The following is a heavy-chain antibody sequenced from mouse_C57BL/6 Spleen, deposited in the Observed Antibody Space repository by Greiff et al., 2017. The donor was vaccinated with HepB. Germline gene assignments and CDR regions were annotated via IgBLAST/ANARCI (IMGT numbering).Heavy chain of an antibody. CDR1: GYTFTDYE. Sequence: QVHVKQSGAELVRPGASVTLSCKASGYTFTDYEMHWVKQTPVHGLEWIGAIDPETGGTAYNQKFKGKAILTADKSSSTAYMELRSLTSEDSAVYYCTREAYYYGSSWGVFDYWGQGTTLTVSS. J-gene: IGHJ2*01. CDR3: TREAYYYGSSWGVFDY. V-gene: IGHV1-15*01. D-gene: IGHD1-1*01. CDR2: IDPETGGT.